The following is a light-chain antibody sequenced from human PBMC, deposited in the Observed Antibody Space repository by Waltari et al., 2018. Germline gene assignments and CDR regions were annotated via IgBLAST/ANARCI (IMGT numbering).Light chain of an antibody. Sequence: EIVMTQSPATLSVSPGERATISCRASQSVSSNLAWYQQKPGQAPRLLIYGASTRATGIPARFSGSGSGTEFTLTISSLQSEDFAVYYCQQYNEWPPWTFGQGTKVEIK. CDR2: GAS. V-gene: IGKV3-15*01. J-gene: IGKJ1*01. CDR1: QSVSSN. CDR3: QQYNEWPPWT.